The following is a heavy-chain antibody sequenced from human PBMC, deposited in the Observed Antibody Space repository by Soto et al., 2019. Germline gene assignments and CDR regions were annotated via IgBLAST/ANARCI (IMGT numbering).Heavy chain of an antibody. V-gene: IGHV3-23*01. CDR3: AKDLLYGPLITMIGDAFDI. CDR1: GFTFSSYA. D-gene: IGHD3-10*02. Sequence: SLRLSCAASGFTFSSYAMSWVRQAPGKGLEWVSAISGSGGSTYYADSVKGRFTISRDNSKNTLYLQMNSLRAEDTAVYYCAKDLLYGPLITMIGDAFDIWGQGTMVTVSS. J-gene: IGHJ3*02. CDR2: ISGSGGST.